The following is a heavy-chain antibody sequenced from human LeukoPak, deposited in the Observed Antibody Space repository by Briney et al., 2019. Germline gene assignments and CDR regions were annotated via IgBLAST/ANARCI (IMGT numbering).Heavy chain of an antibody. CDR2: ISSSSSTI. CDR3: ARDLYYFDY. V-gene: IGHV3-48*02. J-gene: IGHJ4*02. Sequence: PGRSLRLSCAASGFTFSYYGMHWVRQAPGKGLEWVSYISSSSSTIYYADSVKGRFTISRDKAKNSLYLQMNSLRDEDTAVYYCARDLYYFDYWGQGTLVTVSS. CDR1: GFTFSYYG.